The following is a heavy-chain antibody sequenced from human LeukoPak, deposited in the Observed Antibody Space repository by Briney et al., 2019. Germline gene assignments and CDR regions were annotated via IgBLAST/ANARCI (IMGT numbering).Heavy chain of an antibody. D-gene: IGHD7-27*01. J-gene: IGHJ6*03. Sequence: SETLSLTCAVYGGSFSGYSWSWIRQSPGKGLEWIADIIHSGSTNYNSSLKSRVTISLDTSKNQFSPNLTSVTAADTAVYYCARGLTELGTAYYYYMDVWGKGTTVIVSS. V-gene: IGHV4-34*01. CDR1: GGSFSGYS. CDR2: IIHSGST. CDR3: ARGLTELGTAYYYYMDV.